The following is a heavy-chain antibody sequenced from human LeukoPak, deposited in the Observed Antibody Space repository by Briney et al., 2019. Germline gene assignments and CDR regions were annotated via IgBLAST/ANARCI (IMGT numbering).Heavy chain of an antibody. CDR1: GFTFSNYW. J-gene: IGHJ4*02. D-gene: IGHD5-24*01. V-gene: IGHV3-7*01. CDR2: IKQDGSQT. CDR3: ARYLGRDGYNFDY. Sequence: GGSLRLSCAASGFTFSNYWMSWVRQAPGKGLEWVANIKQDGSQTYYVDSVKGRFTISRDNAKNSLYLQMNSLRAEDMAVYYCARYLGRDGYNFDYWGQGTLVTVSS.